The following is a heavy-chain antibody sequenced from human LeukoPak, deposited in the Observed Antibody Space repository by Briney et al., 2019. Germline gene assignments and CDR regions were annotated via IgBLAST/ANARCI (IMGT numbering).Heavy chain of an antibody. CDR1: GGSFSGYY. CDR2: INHSGST. Sequence: PSETLSLTCAVYGGSFSGYYWSWIRQPPGKGLEWIGEINHSGSTNYNPSLKSRVTISVDTSKNQFSLKLSSVTAADTAVYYCASQSDYYYDSSGYYYVGTAFDIWGQGTMVTVSS. V-gene: IGHV4-34*01. J-gene: IGHJ3*02. CDR3: ASQSDYYYDSSGYYYVGTAFDI. D-gene: IGHD3-22*01.